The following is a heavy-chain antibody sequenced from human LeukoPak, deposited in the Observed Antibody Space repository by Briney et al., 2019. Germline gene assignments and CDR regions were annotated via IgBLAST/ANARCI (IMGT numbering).Heavy chain of an antibody. CDR3: ARDSSGYFGEVY. CDR1: GYIFTNYG. V-gene: IGHV1-69*04. Sequence: ASVKVSCKTSGYIFTNYGISWVRQAPGQGLEWMGRIIPILGIANYAQKFQGRVTITADKSTSTAYMELSSLRSEDTAVYYCARDSSGYFGEVYWGQGTLVTVSS. D-gene: IGHD3-22*01. CDR2: IIPILGIA. J-gene: IGHJ4*02.